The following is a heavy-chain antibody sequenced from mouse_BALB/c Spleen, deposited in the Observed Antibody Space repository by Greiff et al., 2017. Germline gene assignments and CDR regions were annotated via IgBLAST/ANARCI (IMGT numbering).Heavy chain of an antibody. CDR2: INSNGGST. CDR1: GFTFSSYY. J-gene: IGHJ3*01. CDR3: ASPLLRLRGWFAY. Sequence: EVQLVESGGGLVKLGGSLKLSCAASGFTFSSYYMSWVRQTPEKRLELVAAINSNGGSTYYPDTVKGRFTISRDNAKNTLYLQMSSLKSEDTALYYCASPLLRLRGWFAYWGQGTLVTVSA. D-gene: IGHD1-2*01. V-gene: IGHV5-6-2*01.